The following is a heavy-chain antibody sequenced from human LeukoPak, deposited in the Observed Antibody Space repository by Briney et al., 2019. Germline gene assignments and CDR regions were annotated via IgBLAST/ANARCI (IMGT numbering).Heavy chain of an antibody. J-gene: IGHJ6*02. Sequence: AGGSLRLSCVASGFTFRDYYMTWIRQAPGKGLEWISYISRSGDTLYYADSVEGRFTISRDNAKNSLYLQMNSLRAEDTAVYYCAREVVIFPDHYYYGMDVWGQGTTVTVSS. V-gene: IGHV3-11*01. CDR3: AREVVIFPDHYYYGMDV. CDR1: GFTFRDYY. CDR2: ISRSGDTL. D-gene: IGHD3-10*01.